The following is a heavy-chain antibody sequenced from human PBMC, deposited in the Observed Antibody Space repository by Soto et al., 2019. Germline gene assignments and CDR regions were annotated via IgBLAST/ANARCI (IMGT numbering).Heavy chain of an antibody. Sequence: SETLSLTCTVSCGSISSGDYYWSWIRQPPGKGLEWIGYIYYSGSTYYNPSLKSRVTISVDTSKNQFSLKLSSVTAADTAVYYCARDPEYCSGGSCYSFFDYWGQGTLVTVSS. CDR1: CGSISSGDYY. CDR2: IYYSGST. D-gene: IGHD2-15*01. J-gene: IGHJ4*02. V-gene: IGHV4-30-4*01. CDR3: ARDPEYCSGGSCYSFFDY.